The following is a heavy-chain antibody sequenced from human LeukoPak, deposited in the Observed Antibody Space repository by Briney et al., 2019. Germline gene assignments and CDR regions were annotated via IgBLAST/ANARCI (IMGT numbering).Heavy chain of an antibody. CDR2: INPSGGST. CDR3: ATISGYYYSGFDY. D-gene: IGHD3-22*01. V-gene: IGHV1-46*01. Sequence: GASVRVSCKASGYTFTSYYMHWVRQAPGQGLEWMGIINPSGGSTSYAQKFQGRVTMTEDTSTDTAYMELSSLRSEDTAVYYCATISGYYYSGFDYWGQGTLVTVSS. CDR1: GYTFTSYY. J-gene: IGHJ4*02.